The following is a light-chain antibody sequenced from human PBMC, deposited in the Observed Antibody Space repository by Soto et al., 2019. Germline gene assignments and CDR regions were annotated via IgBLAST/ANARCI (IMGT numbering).Light chain of an antibody. Sequence: QSVLTQPPSVSGAPGQRVTISCTGSSSNIGAGYDVHWYQQLPGTAPKLLIYVNSNRPSGVPDRFSGSKSGTSASLAITGLQAEDEADYYCQSSDSSLSGFVVFGGGTKLTV. J-gene: IGLJ2*01. CDR1: SSNIGAGYD. V-gene: IGLV1-40*01. CDR3: QSSDSSLSGFVV. CDR2: VNS.